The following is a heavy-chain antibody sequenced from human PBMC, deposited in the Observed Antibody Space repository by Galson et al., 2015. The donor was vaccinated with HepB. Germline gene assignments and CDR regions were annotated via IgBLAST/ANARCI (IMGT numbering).Heavy chain of an antibody. CDR2: ISAYNGNT. J-gene: IGHJ4*02. D-gene: IGHD3-3*01. CDR1: GYTITSYA. Sequence: SVKVSCRASGYTITSYAFSWVRQAPGQGLEWMGWISAYNGNTTYAQNFQGRVTMATDTSTSTAYMELRSLRSDDTAVYYCARDRYYDFWSGYQPSPYCFDYWGQGTLVTVSS. V-gene: IGHV1-18*01. CDR3: ARDRYYDFWSGYQPSPYCFDY.